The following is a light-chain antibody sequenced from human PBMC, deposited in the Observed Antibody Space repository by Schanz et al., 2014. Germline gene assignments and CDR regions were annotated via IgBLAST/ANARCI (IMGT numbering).Light chain of an antibody. V-gene: IGKV1D-16*01. Sequence: DIQMTQSPSSVSASVGDRITITCRASQSISSCLAWYQEKPGKAPKVLIYPTCSLQSGVPSRFSGSGSGTEFTLTIRSLQPDDSATYFCQHYSIYPWTFGQGTKVEIK. CDR3: QHYSIYPWT. J-gene: IGKJ1*01. CDR2: PTC. CDR1: QSISSC.